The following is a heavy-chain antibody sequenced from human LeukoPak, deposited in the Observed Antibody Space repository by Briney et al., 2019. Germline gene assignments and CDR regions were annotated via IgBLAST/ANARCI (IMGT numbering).Heavy chain of an antibody. V-gene: IGHV6-1*01. J-gene: IGHJ4*02. D-gene: IGHD6-19*01. CDR1: GDSVSSSTAA. CDR2: TYYSSKWYT. Sequence: SQTLSLTCAISGDSVSSSTAAWNWVRPSPSRGLEWLGRTYYSSKWYTDYAVSVRSRININPDTSKNQFSRQLNSVTPENTAVYYCERYPTGWYLDYWGQGTLVTVSS. CDR3: ERYPTGWYLDY.